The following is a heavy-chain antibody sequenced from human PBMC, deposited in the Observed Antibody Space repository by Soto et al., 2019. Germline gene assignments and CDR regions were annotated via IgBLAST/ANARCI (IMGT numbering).Heavy chain of an antibody. D-gene: IGHD2-21*02. CDR3: ARDGMTTGDT. J-gene: IGHJ4*02. V-gene: IGHV4-4*07. CDR1: GVSVRSYT. Sequence: QLQLQESGPGQVRPSETLSLTCIVSGVSVRSYTWSWVRQPANKGLEWIGPVFSSVSATYNPSLKSRVTITMDTPENRISLKLDSVTAADAGVYYCARDGMTTGDTWGPGTAVTVSS. CDR2: VFSSVSA.